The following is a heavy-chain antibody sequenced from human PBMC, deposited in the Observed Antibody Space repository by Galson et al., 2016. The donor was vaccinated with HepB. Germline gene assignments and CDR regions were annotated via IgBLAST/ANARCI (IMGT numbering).Heavy chain of an antibody. CDR2: IWYDGSNK. J-gene: IGHJ4*02. V-gene: IGHV3-33*01. CDR3: VRFETCTDGSCNSYFFDY. D-gene: IGHD2-8*01. CDR1: GFTFSSYG. Sequence: SLRLSCAASGFTFSSYGMHWVRQAPGKGLEWVAVIWYDGSNKYYADSVKGRFTISRDNSKNTLYLQMNSLRAEDTAVYYCVRFETCTDGSCNSYFFDYWGRGTLVTVSS.